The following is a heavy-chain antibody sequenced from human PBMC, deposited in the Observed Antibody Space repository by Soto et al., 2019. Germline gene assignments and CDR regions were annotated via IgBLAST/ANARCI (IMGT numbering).Heavy chain of an antibody. CDR2: IYYSGST. Sequence: SETLSLTCTVSGGSISSSSYYWGWIRQPPGKGLEWIGSIYYSGSTYYNPSLKSRVTISVDTSKNQFSLKLSSVTAADTAVYYCASQTSYYDILTGYQNWFDPWGQGTLVTVS. CDR1: GGSISSSSYY. V-gene: IGHV4-39*01. CDR3: ASQTSYYDILTGYQNWFDP. D-gene: IGHD3-9*01. J-gene: IGHJ5*02.